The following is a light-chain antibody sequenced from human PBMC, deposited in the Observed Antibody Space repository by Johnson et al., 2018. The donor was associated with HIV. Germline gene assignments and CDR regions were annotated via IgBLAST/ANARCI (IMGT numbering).Light chain of an antibody. Sequence: QSVLTQPPSVSAAPGQKVTISCSGSSSNIGNNYVSWYQQLPGTAPKLLIYENTKRPSRIPDRFSASKSGTSATLGITGLQTGDEAHYYCGTWDSSLSAYVFGTGTKVTVL. J-gene: IGLJ1*01. CDR3: GTWDSSLSAYV. V-gene: IGLV1-51*02. CDR2: ENT. CDR1: SSNIGNNY.